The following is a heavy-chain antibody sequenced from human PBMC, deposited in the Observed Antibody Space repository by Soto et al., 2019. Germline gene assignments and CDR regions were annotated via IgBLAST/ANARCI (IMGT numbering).Heavy chain of an antibody. CDR1: GFSFSTYS. CDR3: AREETAWPLAYGSDV. CDR2: ISSRGDT. J-gene: IGHJ6*04. D-gene: IGHD2-21*02. V-gene: IGHV3-21*01. Sequence: LRLSCSAPGFSFSTYSMNWVRQAPGKGLEWVSSISSRGDTHYADSVKGRFTISRDNAKNSVSLQMDSLRAEDAAVYYCAREETAWPLAYGSDVWGKGTTVNVSA.